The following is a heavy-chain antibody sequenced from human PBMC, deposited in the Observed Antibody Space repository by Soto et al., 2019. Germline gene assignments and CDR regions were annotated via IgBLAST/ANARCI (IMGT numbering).Heavy chain of an antibody. CDR2: IYYSGST. CDR3: ARLKRSGTTVVILN. Sequence: SETLSLTCTVSGGSISSYHWSWIRQPPGKGLEWIGYIYYSGSTNYNPSLKSRVTISVDTSKNQFSLKLSSVTAADTAVYYCARLKRSGTTVVILNWGQGTLVTVSS. CDR1: GGSISSYH. D-gene: IGHD2-15*01. J-gene: IGHJ4*02. V-gene: IGHV4-59*01.